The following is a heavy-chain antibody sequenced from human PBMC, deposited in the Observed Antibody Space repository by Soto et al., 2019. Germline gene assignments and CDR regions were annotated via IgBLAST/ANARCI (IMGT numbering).Heavy chain of an antibody. Sequence: QVQLVQSGAEVKKPGASVKVSCKVSGYTLTELSMHWVRQAPGKGLEWIGGFDTEDGETIYAQKFQGRVTMTEHTSTDTAYMELSSLRAEDTAVYYCAKSRSTYALHDAFEIWRQGTMVTVSS. J-gene: IGHJ3*02. CDR1: GYTLTELS. CDR3: AKSRSTYALHDAFEI. CDR2: FDTEDGET. V-gene: IGHV1-24*01. D-gene: IGHD4-17*01.